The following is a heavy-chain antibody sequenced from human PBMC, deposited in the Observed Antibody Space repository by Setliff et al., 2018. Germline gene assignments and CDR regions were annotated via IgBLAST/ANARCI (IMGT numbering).Heavy chain of an antibody. V-gene: IGHV1-24*01. CDR2: FDPEDGET. CDR1: GYTLTELS. D-gene: IGHD3-22*01. CDR3: ATGGSSGYYYNWFDP. J-gene: IGHJ5*02. Sequence: GASVKVSCKVSGYTLTELSMHWVRQAPGKGLEWMGGFDPEDGETIYAQKFQGRGTMTEDTSTDTAYMELGSGRSEDTAVYYCATGGSSGYYYNWFDPWGQGTLVTVSS.